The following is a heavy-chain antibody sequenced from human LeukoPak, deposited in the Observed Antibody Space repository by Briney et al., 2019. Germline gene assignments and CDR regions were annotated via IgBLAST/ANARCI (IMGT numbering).Heavy chain of an antibody. CDR2: IFPGDSDT. V-gene: IGHV5-51*01. CDR1: GYSISSGYD. J-gene: IGHJ4*02. CDR3: ARRAQAEMATVWGLVDY. Sequence: ETLSLTCTVSGYSISSGYDWGWIRQPPGRGLEWMGIIFPGDSDTRYSPSFEGQVTISADKSINTAYLQWSSLKSSDTAIYYCARRAQAEMATVWGLVDYWGQGTLVTVSS. D-gene: IGHD5-24*01.